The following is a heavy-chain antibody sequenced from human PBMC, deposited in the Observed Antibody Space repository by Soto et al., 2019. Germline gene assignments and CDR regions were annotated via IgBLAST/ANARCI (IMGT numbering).Heavy chain of an antibody. Sequence: GGSLRLSCAASGFAVNDNYMSWVRQAPGKGLEWVSVIYSGGKTVYADSVKDRFTISRDNSENTLYLHMNRLRPEDTAVYYCAREAWYAFWSGPGWFDPWGQGTLVTVSS. V-gene: IGHV3-66*01. D-gene: IGHD3-3*01. CDR1: GFAVNDNY. CDR2: IYSGGKT. CDR3: AREAWYAFWSGPGWFDP. J-gene: IGHJ5*02.